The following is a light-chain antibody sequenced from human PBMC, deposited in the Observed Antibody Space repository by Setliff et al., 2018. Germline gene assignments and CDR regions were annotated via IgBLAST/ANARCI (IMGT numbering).Light chain of an antibody. V-gene: IGLV2-14*03. CDR2: DVS. CDR3: SSYTSSSASYV. CDR1: RNDIGGYDY. Sequence: QSALAQPASVSGSPGQSITISCTGTRNDIGGYDYVSWYQQHPGKAPKLMIYDVSNRPSGVSNRFSGSKSGNTASLTTSGLQAEDETDYYCSSYTSSSASYVFGTGTRSPS. J-gene: IGLJ1*01.